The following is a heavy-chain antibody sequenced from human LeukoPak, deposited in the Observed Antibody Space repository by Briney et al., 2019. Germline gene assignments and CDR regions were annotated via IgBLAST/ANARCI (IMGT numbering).Heavy chain of an antibody. V-gene: IGHV3-30*04. J-gene: IGHJ4*02. CDR3: ARAMVRGVHFDY. D-gene: IGHD3-10*01. Sequence: GGSLRLSCAASGFTFSSYAMHWVRQAPGKGLEWVAVIPYDGSNKYYADSVKGRFTISRDNSKNTLYLQMNSLRAEDTAVYYCARAMVRGVHFDYWGQGTLVTVSS. CDR1: GFTFSSYA. CDR2: IPYDGSNK.